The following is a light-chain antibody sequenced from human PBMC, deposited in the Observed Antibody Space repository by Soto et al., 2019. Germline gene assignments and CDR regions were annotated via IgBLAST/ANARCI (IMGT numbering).Light chain of an antibody. Sequence: QSALTQPASVSGSPGQSITISCTGTSSDVGGYNYVSWYQQHPGKAPKLMIYEDSNRPSGVSNRFSGYKPGNTASLTISWLQAEHESHYYCTSYTSSSTLVVLGGGTKVTFL. J-gene: IGLJ2*01. CDR1: SSDVGGYNY. CDR2: EDS. V-gene: IGLV2-14*01. CDR3: TSYTSSSTLVV.